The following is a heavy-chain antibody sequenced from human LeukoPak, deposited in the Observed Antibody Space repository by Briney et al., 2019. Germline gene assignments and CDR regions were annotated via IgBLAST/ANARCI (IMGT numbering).Heavy chain of an antibody. Sequence: VSVKVSCKASGYTFTLYYMHWVRQAPGQGLEWMGIINPSGGSTSYAPKFQGRVTMTRDMSTSTVYMELSSLRSEDTAVYYCARGTGDCTNGVCFTGGWFDPWGQGTLVTVSS. CDR1: GYTFTLYY. D-gene: IGHD2-8*01. J-gene: IGHJ5*02. CDR3: ARGTGDCTNGVCFTGGWFDP. CDR2: INPSGGST. V-gene: IGHV1-46*01.